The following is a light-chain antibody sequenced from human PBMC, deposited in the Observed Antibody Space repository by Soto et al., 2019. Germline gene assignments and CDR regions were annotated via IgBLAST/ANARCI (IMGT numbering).Light chain of an antibody. CDR1: QNLNNW. V-gene: IGKV1-5*03. J-gene: IGKJ1*01. CDR2: KAS. Sequence: DIQMTQSPSTLSASVGDRVTITCRASQNLNNWLAWFQQKPGKAPTLLIYKASGLESGVPSRFSGSGSGTEFTLTISSLQPDXXSTXXXXXXXSYPWTFGQGTKVEIK. CDR3: XXXXSYPWT.